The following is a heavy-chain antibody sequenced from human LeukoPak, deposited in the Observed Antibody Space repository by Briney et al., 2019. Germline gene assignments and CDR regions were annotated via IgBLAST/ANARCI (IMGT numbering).Heavy chain of an antibody. Sequence: ASVKVSCRASGYTFTNYHINWVRQASGQGLEWMTWINPDTGDKGYARKFQDRVTITTDTSISTAYMELSSLSSEDTAVYFCARTTSMTASGYDYWGQGTLVTVSS. J-gene: IGHJ4*02. V-gene: IGHV1-8*03. CDR2: INPDTGDK. CDR1: GYTFTNYH. CDR3: ARTTSMTASGYDY. D-gene: IGHD2-21*02.